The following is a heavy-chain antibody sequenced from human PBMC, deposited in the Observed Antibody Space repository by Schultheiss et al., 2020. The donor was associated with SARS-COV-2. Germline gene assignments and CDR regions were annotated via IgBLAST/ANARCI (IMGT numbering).Heavy chain of an antibody. Sequence: SGPTLVKPAQTLTLTCTFSGFSLTTNGVGVGWIRQPPGKALEWLALIYWDDDKRYSPSLKSRLTITKDTSKNQVVLTMTDMDPVDTATYYCANLKAWSQQWLVPVDYWGQGTLVTVSS. CDR3: ANLKAWSQQWLVPVDY. CDR1: GFSLTTNGVG. V-gene: IGHV2-5*02. CDR2: IYWDDDK. D-gene: IGHD6-19*01. J-gene: IGHJ4*02.